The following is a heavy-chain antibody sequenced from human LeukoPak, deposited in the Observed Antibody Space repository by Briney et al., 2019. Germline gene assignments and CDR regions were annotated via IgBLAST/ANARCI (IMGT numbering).Heavy chain of an antibody. D-gene: IGHD3-3*01. CDR2: IWYDGSNK. Sequence: GGSLRLSCAASGFTFSGYGMHWVRQAPGKGLEWVAVIWYDGSNKYYADSVKGRFTISRDNSKNTLYLQMNSLRAEDTAVYYCARETWPLYDFWSGPDCWGQGTLVTVSS. V-gene: IGHV3-33*01. CDR3: ARETWPLYDFWSGPDC. CDR1: GFTFSGYG. J-gene: IGHJ4*02.